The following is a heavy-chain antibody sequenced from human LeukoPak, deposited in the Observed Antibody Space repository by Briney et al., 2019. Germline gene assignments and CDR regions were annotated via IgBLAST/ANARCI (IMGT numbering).Heavy chain of an antibody. Sequence: SETLSLTCTVSGGSISSYYWSWIRQPPGKGLEWIGYIYYSGSTNYNPSLKSRVTISVDTSKNQFSLKLSSVTAADTAVYYCARDLGYCSSTSCYFGGRRTYGMDVWGQGTTVTVS. CDR2: IYYSGST. J-gene: IGHJ6*02. CDR1: GGSISSYY. CDR3: ARDLGYCSSTSCYFGGRRTYGMDV. D-gene: IGHD2-2*01. V-gene: IGHV4-59*01.